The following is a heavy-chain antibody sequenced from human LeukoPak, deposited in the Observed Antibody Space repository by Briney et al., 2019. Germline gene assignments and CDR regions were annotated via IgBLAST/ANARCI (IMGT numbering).Heavy chain of an antibody. CDR2: ISYTGST. J-gene: IGHJ4*02. CDR3: ASHGDSDAYYFDY. CDR1: GGSISSYY. D-gene: IGHD4-17*01. Sequence: PSETLSLTCTVSGGSISSYYWSWIRQPPGKGLAWIGYISYTGSTNYNPSLKSRVTISVDTPKNQFSLKLSSVTAADTAVYYCASHGDSDAYYFDYWGQGTLVTVSS. V-gene: IGHV4-59*08.